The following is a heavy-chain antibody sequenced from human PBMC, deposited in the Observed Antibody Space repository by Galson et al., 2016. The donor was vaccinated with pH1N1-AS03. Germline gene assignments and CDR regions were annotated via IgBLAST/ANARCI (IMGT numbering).Heavy chain of an antibody. J-gene: IGHJ4*02. CDR3: ARVDSSTYSDGWVPFDY. Sequence: SLRLSCAVSGLSVAKNYMSWVRQAPGKGLEWVSSIYTGGDTFYTDSVRGRFTISRDDPKNTLYLQMNSLRAADTAMYYCARVDSSTYSDGWVPFDYWGQGTLGTVSS. V-gene: IGHV3-53*01. CDR2: IYTGGDT. CDR1: GLSVAKNY. D-gene: IGHD5-24*01.